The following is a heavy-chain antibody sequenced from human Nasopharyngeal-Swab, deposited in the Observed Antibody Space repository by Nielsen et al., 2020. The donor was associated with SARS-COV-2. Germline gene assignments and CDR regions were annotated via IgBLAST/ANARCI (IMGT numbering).Heavy chain of an antibody. V-gene: IGHV4-59*01. CDR1: GGSISSYY. Sequence: SDTLSLTCTVSGGSISSYYWSWIRQPPGKGLEWIGYIYYSGSTNYNPSLKSRVTISVDTSKNQFSLKLSSVTAADPAIYYCARDGRSSWYFDLWGRGTLVTVSS. CDR2: IYYSGST. CDR3: ARDGRSSWYFDL. J-gene: IGHJ2*01.